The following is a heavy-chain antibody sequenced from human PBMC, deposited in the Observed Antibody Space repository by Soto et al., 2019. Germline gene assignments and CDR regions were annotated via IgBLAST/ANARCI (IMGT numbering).Heavy chain of an antibody. CDR1: GGSISSYY. CDR2: TYYSGST. D-gene: IGHD2-15*01. V-gene: IGHV4-59*12. Sequence: SETLSLTCTVSGGSISSYYWSWIRQPPGKGLEWIGYTYYSGSTNYNPSLKSRVTISVDASKNQFSLKLSSVTAADTAVYYCARESRYCSGGSCYFLPGIDYWGQGTLVTVSS. J-gene: IGHJ4*02. CDR3: ARESRYCSGGSCYFLPGIDY.